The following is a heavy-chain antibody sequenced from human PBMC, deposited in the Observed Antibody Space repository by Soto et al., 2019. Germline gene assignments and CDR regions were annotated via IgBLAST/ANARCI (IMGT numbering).Heavy chain of an antibody. CDR3: ARGWAAGYCSSTSCYGWFDA. D-gene: IGHD2-2*01. V-gene: IGHV1-69*13. Sequence: EASVKVSCKASGGTFSSYAISWVRQAPGQGLEWMGGIIPIFGTANYAQTFQGRVTITADESTSTAYMELSSLRSEDTAVYYCARGWAAGYCSSTSCYGWFDAWGQGTLVTVSS. CDR1: GGTFSSYA. CDR2: IIPIFGTA. J-gene: IGHJ5*02.